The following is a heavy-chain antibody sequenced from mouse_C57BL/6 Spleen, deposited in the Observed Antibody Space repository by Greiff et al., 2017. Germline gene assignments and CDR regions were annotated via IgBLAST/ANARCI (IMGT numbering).Heavy chain of an antibody. D-gene: IGHD1-1*01. CDR2: IYPGSGST. CDR3: ARKGTTVVEGYFDV. CDR1: GYTFTSYW. J-gene: IGHJ1*03. V-gene: IGHV1-55*01. Sequence: QVQLQQPGAELVKPGASVKMSCKASGYTFTSYWITWVKQRPGQGLEWIGDIYPGSGSTNYNEKFKSKATLTVDTSSSTAYMQLSSLTSGDSAVYYCARKGTTVVEGYFDVWGTGTTVTVSS.